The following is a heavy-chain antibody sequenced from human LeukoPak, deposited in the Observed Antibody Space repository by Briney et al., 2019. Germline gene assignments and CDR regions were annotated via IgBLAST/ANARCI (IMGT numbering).Heavy chain of an antibody. CDR1: GFTFGAYW. CDR3: VRRNLFDY. CDR2: ISQDGTKQ. J-gene: IGHJ4*02. Sequence: GGSLRLSCAASGFTFGAYWMSWVRQAPGKGLECVASISQDGTKQYYVDSVRGRFTISRDDAKNSVYLQMNNLRVQDTAVYYCVRRNLFDYWGQGTLVTVSS. V-gene: IGHV3-7*03.